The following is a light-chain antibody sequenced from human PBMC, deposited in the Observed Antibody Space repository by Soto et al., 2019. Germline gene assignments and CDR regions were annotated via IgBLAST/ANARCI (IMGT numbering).Light chain of an antibody. CDR2: SYD. CDR1: SSNLGDNT. CDR3: SAWDASLDGYV. J-gene: IGLJ1*01. V-gene: IGLV1-44*01. Sequence: QSVLTQPPSASGTPGQRVTISCSTSSSNLGDNTVNWYQQVPGTAPKLLIYSYDQRPSGVPDRFSGSKSGTSASLAISGLQSEDEDYYYCSAWDASLDGYVFGTGTKLTVL.